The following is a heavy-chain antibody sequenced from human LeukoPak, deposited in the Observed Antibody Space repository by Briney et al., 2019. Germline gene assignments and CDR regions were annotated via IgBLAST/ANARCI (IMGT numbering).Heavy chain of an antibody. D-gene: IGHD3-10*01. CDR3: ARGEGRHAFDY. CDR1: GFTFSDYY. V-gene: IGHV3-11*04. Sequence: GGSLRLSCAASGFTFSDYYMSWVRQAPGKGLEWISYMSSSGSTIYYADSVKGRFTISRDNAKNSLYLLMNSLRVEDTAVYYCARGEGRHAFDYWGQGTLVTVSS. CDR2: MSSSGSTI. J-gene: IGHJ4*02.